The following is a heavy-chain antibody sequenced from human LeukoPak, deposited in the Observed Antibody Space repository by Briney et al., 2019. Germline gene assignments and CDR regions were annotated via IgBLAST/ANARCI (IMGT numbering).Heavy chain of an antibody. CDR1: GFTFNTYA. CDR2: ISYDGSRK. Sequence: GGSLRLSCAASGFTFNTYAIHWVRQAPGRGLEWVAVISYDGSRKYYADSVKGRFTSSRDNSKNTLYLQMNSLRAEDTAVYYCAKGGWLEYWGQGTLVTVSS. V-gene: IGHV3-30-3*01. J-gene: IGHJ4*02. CDR3: AKGGWLEY. D-gene: IGHD6-19*01.